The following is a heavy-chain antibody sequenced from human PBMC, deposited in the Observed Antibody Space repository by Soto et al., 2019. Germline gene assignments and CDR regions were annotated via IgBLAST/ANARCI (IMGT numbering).Heavy chain of an antibody. Sequence: EVQLVESGGGLVKPGGSLRLSCAASGFTFSNAWMSWVRQAPGKGLEWVGRIKSKTDGGTTDYAAPVKGRFTISRDDSKNTLYLQMNSLKTEDAAVYYCTPNDYSNPGGPWGQGTLVTVSS. CDR1: GFTFSNAW. J-gene: IGHJ5*02. CDR3: TPNDYSNPGGP. CDR2: IKSKTDGGTT. D-gene: IGHD4-4*01. V-gene: IGHV3-15*01.